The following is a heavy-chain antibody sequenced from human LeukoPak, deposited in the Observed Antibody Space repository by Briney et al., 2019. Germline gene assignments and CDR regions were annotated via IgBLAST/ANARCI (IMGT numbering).Heavy chain of an antibody. CDR2: INPNSGGT. V-gene: IGHV1-2*02. J-gene: IGHJ4*02. D-gene: IGHD5-24*01. CDR3: ARDRAVATIGGVDY. CDR1: GYTFTGYY. Sequence: GASVKVSCKASGYTFTGYYMHWVRQAPGQGLDWMGWINPNSGGTNYAQKFQGRVTMTRDTSISTAYMELSRLRSDDTAVYYCARDRAVATIGGVDYWGQGTLVTVSS.